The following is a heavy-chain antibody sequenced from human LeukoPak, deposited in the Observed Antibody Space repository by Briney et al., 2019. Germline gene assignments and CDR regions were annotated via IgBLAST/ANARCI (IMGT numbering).Heavy chain of an antibody. Sequence: PGGSLRLSCAASGFTFSSCSMNWVRQAPGKGLEWVSSISSSSSYIYYADSVKGRFTISRDNAKNSLYLQMNSLRAEDTAVYYCARDLGSSTTMIVIWSEGGFDYWGQGTLVTVSS. CDR2: ISSSSSYI. CDR1: GFTFSSCS. J-gene: IGHJ4*02. CDR3: ARDLGSSTTMIVIWSEGGFDY. V-gene: IGHV3-21*01. D-gene: IGHD3-22*01.